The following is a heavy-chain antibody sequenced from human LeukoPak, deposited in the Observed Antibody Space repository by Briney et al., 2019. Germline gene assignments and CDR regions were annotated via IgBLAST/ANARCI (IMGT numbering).Heavy chain of an antibody. CDR2: IIPIFGTA. D-gene: IGHD6-19*01. CDR3: AIHLGAVAGDNWFDP. V-gene: IGHV1-69*06. Sequence: GSSVKVSRKASGGTFSSYAISWVRQAPGQGLEWMGGIIPIFGTANYAQKFQGRVTITADKSTSTAYMELSSLRSEDTAVYYCAIHLGAVAGDNWFDPWGQGTLVTVSS. J-gene: IGHJ5*02. CDR1: GGTFSSYA.